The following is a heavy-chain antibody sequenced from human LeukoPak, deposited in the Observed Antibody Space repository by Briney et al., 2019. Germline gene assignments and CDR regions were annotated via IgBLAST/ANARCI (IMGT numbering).Heavy chain of an antibody. V-gene: IGHV1-69*05. D-gene: IGHD2-15*01. Sequence: GASVKVSCKASGGTFSSCAISWVRQAPGQGLEWMGGIIPIFGTANYAQKFQGRVTITTDESTSTAYMELSSLRSEDTAVYYCARGYCSGGSCYNNWFDPWGQGTLVTVSS. CDR1: GGTFSSCA. CDR3: ARGYCSGGSCYNNWFDP. J-gene: IGHJ5*02. CDR2: IIPIFGTA.